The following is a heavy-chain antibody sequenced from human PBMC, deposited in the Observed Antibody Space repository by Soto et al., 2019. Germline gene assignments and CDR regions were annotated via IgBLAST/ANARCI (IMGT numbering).Heavy chain of an antibody. CDR1: GDSVSSNSVT. V-gene: IGHV6-1*01. CDR2: TYYRSKWSN. D-gene: IGHD2-15*01. Sequence: SQTLSLTCVISGDSVSSNSVTWNWIRQSPSRGLEWLGRTYYRSKWSNDFAESVKSRITINPDTSKNHFSLQLSSVTPEDTAVYYCARGEGSNFDYWGQGKLVTVSS. CDR3: ARGEGSNFDY. J-gene: IGHJ4*02.